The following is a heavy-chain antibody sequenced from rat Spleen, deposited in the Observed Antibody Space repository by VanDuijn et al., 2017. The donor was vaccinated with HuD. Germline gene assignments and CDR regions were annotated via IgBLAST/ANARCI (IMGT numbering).Heavy chain of an antibody. Sequence: EVQLVESGGDLVQPGRSLKLSCAASGFTFSDYDMAWVRQAPTKGLEWIASISTGGDITYYRDSVKGRFTISRDDAKDTQYLQMDSLRSEDTATYYGTRHGGLRNWFAYWGQGTLVTVSS. D-gene: IGHD4-1*01. V-gene: IGHV5S13*01. CDR3: TRHGGLRNWFAY. CDR2: ISTGGDIT. J-gene: IGHJ3*01. CDR1: GFTFSDYD.